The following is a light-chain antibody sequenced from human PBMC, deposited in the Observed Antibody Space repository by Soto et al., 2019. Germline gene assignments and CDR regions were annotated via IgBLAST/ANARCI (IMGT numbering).Light chain of an antibody. CDR3: AAWDDSLHGVA. CDR2: KNN. Sequence: QSVLTQPPSASGTPGQSVTLSCSGSTSNIGSNAVNWYQQLPGTAPKLLIYKNNQRPSGVPDRFSGSKFGTSASLAISGLQSEDEADYNCAAWDDSLHGVAFGGGTQLTVL. J-gene: IGLJ3*02. CDR1: TSNIGSNA. V-gene: IGLV1-44*01.